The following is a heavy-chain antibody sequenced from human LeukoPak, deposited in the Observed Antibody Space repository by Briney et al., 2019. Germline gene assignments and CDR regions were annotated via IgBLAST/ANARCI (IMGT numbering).Heavy chain of an antibody. CDR3: ARGYYGSGEYYFDY. V-gene: IGHV1-8*01. J-gene: IGHJ4*02. D-gene: IGHD3-10*01. CDR2: MNPDSGNT. CDR1: GYTFTSYD. Sequence: ASVKVSCKASGYTFTSYDIHWVRPATGQGLAWMGWMNPDSGNTGYAQKFQGRVTMTRNTSISTAYMELSSLRSEDTAVYYCARGYYGSGEYYFDYWGQGTLVTVSS.